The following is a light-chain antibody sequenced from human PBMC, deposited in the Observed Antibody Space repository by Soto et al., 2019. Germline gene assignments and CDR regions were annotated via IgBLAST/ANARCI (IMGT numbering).Light chain of an antibody. CDR1: QSVSSY. CDR2: GAS. CDR3: QQYDNWPWK. Sequence: EVVLTQSSANLSLSPLERDNLSCMASQSVSSYLAWYQQKPGQAPRLLIHGASTRAPGFPARFSGSGSGTDFTLTISSLQSEDFAVYYCQQYDNWPWKFGKGTKVDIK. J-gene: IGKJ1*01. V-gene: IGKV3-15*01.